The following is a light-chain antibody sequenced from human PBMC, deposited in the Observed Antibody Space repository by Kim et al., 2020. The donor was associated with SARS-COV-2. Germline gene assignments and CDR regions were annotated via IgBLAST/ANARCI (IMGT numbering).Light chain of an antibody. V-gene: IGLV2-14*01. CDR2: DVS. CDR1: SSDVGGYNY. Sequence: QSVLTQPASVSGSPGQSITISCTGTSSDVGGYNYVSWYQQHPGNAPKLMIYDVSKRPSGVSNRFSGSNSGNTASLTISGLQAEDEADYYCSSYTSSSTYVFGTGTKVTVL. J-gene: IGLJ1*01. CDR3: SSYTSSSTYV.